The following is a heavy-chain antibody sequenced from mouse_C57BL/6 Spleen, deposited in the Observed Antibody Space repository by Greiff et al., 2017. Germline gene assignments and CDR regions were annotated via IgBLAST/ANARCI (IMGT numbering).Heavy chain of an antibody. D-gene: IGHD2-4*01. V-gene: IGHV1-50*01. CDR1: GYTFTSYW. Sequence: QVQLQQPGAELVKPGASVKLSCKASGYTFTSYWMQWVKQRPGQGLEWIGEIDPSDSYTNYNQKFKGKATLTVDTSSSTAYMQLSSLTSEDSAVYYCARKAGGPYDYYFDYWGQGTTLTVSS. CDR3: ARKAGGPYDYYFDY. J-gene: IGHJ2*01. CDR2: IDPSDSYT.